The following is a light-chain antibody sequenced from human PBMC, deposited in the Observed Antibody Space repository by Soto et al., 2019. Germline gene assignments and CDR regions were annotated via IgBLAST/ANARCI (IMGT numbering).Light chain of an antibody. Sequence: QSALTQPASVSGSPGQSITISCTGSNSDVGAYNYVSWYQQHPGKAPKLIIYEVNNRPSGVSHRFSGAKSGNTASLTISGVQAADEADYCCASWGNSSTRVFGRGTKVTVL. CDR1: NSDVGAYNY. CDR2: EVN. CDR3: ASWGNSSTRV. J-gene: IGLJ3*02. V-gene: IGLV2-14*01.